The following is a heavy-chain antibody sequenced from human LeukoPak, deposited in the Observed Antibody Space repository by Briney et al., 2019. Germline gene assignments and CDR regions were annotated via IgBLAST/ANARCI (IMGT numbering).Heavy chain of an antibody. V-gene: IGHV3-23*01. CDR2: ISGSGGST. Sequence: PGGSLRLSCAASGFTFSSYAMSWVRQAPGKGLEWVSAISGSGGSTYYADSVKGRFTISRDNSKNTLYLQMNSLRAEDMAVYYCAKEGSPYYYDSSGPLSLDYWGQGTLVTVSS. J-gene: IGHJ4*02. CDR3: AKEGSPYYYDSSGPLSLDY. D-gene: IGHD3-22*01. CDR1: GFTFSSYA.